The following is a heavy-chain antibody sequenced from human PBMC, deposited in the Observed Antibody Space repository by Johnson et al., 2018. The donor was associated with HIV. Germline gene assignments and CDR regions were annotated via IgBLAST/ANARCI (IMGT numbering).Heavy chain of an antibody. Sequence: VQLVESGGGVVQPGGSLRLSCAASGFTFSSYWMHWVRQAPGKGLVWVSRINSDGSSTSYADSVKGRFTISRDNAKNTLYLQMNSLRAEDTALYYCARAWYSSSAFDIWGQGTMVTVSS. CDR1: GFTFSSYW. V-gene: IGHV3-74*02. D-gene: IGHD6-6*01. CDR3: ARAWYSSSAFDI. J-gene: IGHJ3*02. CDR2: INSDGSST.